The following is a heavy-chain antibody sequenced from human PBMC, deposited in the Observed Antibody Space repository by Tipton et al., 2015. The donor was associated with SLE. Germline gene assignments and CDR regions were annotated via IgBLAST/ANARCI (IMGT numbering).Heavy chain of an antibody. V-gene: IGHV4-59*11. CDR3: ARAGSAEDS. CDR2: IYYSGST. D-gene: IGHD6-19*01. CDR1: GGSISSHY. J-gene: IGHJ4*02. Sequence: TLSLTCTVSGGSISSHYWSWIRQPPGKGLEWIGYIYYSGSTNYNPSLKSRVTISVDTSKNQFSLKLSSVTAADTAVYYCARAGSAEDSWGQETLVTVSS.